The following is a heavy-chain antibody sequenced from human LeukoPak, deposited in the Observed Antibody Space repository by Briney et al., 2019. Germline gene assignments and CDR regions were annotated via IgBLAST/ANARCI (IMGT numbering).Heavy chain of an antibody. Sequence: SETLSLTCAVYGGSFSGYYWSWIRQPPGKGLEWIGEINHSGSTNYNPSLKSRVTISVDTSKNQFSLRLSSVTAADTAVYYCARSPRGSRRTLDYWGQGTLVTVSS. D-gene: IGHD2-15*01. V-gene: IGHV4-34*01. J-gene: IGHJ4*02. CDR1: GGSFSGYY. CDR3: ARSPRGSRRTLDY. CDR2: INHSGST.